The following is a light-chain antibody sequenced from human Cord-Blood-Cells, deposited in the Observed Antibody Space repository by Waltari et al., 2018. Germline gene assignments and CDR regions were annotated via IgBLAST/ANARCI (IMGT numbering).Light chain of an antibody. CDR1: SIQFGSYNL. Sequence: FALTQPASVSGSPGQPITTPGTGTSIQFGSYNLFSWYQQHPGKAPKLMIYEGSKRPSGVSNRFSGSKSGNTASLTISGLQAEDEADYYCCSFAGSSTLVFGGGTKLTVL. V-gene: IGLV2-23*01. CDR3: CSFAGSSTLV. J-gene: IGLJ3*02. CDR2: EGS.